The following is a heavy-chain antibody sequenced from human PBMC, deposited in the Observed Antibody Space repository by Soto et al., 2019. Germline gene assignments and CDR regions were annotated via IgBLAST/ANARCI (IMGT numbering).Heavy chain of an antibody. J-gene: IGHJ5*02. D-gene: IGHD3-3*01. CDR1: GGSISSSSYY. V-gene: IGHV4-39*01. CDR2: IYYSGST. Sequence: QLQLQESGPGLVKPSETLSLTCTVSGGSISSSSYYWGWIRQPPGKGLEWIGSIYYSGSTYYNPSLKSRVTISVDTSKNQFSLKLSSVTAADTAVYYCARHEVLEWLLGWFDPWGQGTLVTVSS. CDR3: ARHEVLEWLLGWFDP.